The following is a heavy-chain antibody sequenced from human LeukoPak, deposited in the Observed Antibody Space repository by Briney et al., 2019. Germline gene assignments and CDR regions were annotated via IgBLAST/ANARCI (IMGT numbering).Heavy chain of an antibody. CDR1: GFTFSSYW. CDR2: INSDGSST. D-gene: IGHD4-17*01. Sequence: GGSLRLSCAASGFTFSSYWMHWVRQAPGKGLVWVSRINSDGSSTRNADSVKGRFTISRDNAKNTLYLQMNSLRAEDTAVYYCARGGFVMTTADFDYWGQGTLVTVSS. V-gene: IGHV3-74*01. J-gene: IGHJ4*02. CDR3: ARGGFVMTTADFDY.